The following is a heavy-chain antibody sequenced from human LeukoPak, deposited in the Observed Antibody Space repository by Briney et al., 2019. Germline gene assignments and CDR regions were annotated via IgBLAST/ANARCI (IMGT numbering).Heavy chain of an antibody. CDR2: IYYSGST. V-gene: IGHV4-59*01. CDR1: GGSISSYY. J-gene: IGHJ4*02. CDR3: ATSIASSGEVDY. Sequence: SETLSLTCTVSGGSISSYYRSWIRQPPGKGLEWIGYIYYSGSTNYNPSLKSRVTISVDTSKNQFSLKLSSVTAADTAVYYCATSIASSGEVDYWGQGTLVTVSS. D-gene: IGHD3-10*01.